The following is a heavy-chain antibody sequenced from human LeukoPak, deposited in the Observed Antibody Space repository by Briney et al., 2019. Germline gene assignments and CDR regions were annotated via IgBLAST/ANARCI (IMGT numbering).Heavy chain of an antibody. CDR1: GFTVSSNY. V-gene: IGHV3-53*01. CDR3: TTDLAFHYYDSSGSYYFDY. CDR2: IYSGGST. Sequence: GGSLRLSCAASGFTVSSNYMSWVRQAPGKGLEWVSVIYSGGSTYYADSVKGRFTISRDNSKNTLYLQMNSLRAEDTAVYYCTTDLAFHYYDSSGSYYFDYWGQGTLVTVSS. D-gene: IGHD3-22*01. J-gene: IGHJ4*02.